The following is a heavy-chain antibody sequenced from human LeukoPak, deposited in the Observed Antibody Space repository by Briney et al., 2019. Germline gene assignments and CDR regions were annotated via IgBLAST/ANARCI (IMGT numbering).Heavy chain of an antibody. V-gene: IGHV4-34*01. Sequence: SETLSLTCAAYGGSLSGNYWSWVRQPPGKGLEWIGEINYRGSTNYNPSLKSRVTISVDTSKNQFSLKVNSVTAADTAVYYCARVPESVGINYFDSWGQGTLVTVSS. CDR2: INYRGST. J-gene: IGHJ4*02. D-gene: IGHD1-26*01. CDR1: GGSLSGNY. CDR3: ARVPESVGINYFDS.